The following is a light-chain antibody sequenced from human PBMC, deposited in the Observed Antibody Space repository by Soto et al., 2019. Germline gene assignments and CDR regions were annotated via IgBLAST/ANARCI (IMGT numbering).Light chain of an antibody. CDR1: QSVSSY. Sequence: EIVMTQSPGTLSLSPGERATLSCRASQSVSSYLAWYQQKPGQAPRLLIYDASSRATGIPARFSGSGSGTDFTLTISSLEPEDFAVYYCQHRSNWPTFGQGTKVDI. CDR3: QHRSNWPT. J-gene: IGKJ1*01. V-gene: IGKV3-11*01. CDR2: DAS.